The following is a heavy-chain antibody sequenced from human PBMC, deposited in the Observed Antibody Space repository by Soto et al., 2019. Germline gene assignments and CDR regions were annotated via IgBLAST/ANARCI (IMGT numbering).Heavy chain of an antibody. CDR2: INPTGSMT. CDR1: GYSFITSYH. D-gene: IGHD5-12*01. CDR3: ARDTGYDHDAFDI. Sequence: ASVKVSCKASGYSFITSYHMHWVRQAPGQGLEWMGIINPTGSMTRYSQKFQGRLTMTRDTSTATDYMELSNLTSEDTAVYFCARDTGYDHDAFDIWGQGTRVTVSS. V-gene: IGHV1-46*01. J-gene: IGHJ3*02.